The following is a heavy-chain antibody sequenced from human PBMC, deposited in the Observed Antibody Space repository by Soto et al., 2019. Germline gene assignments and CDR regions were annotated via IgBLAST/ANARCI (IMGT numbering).Heavy chain of an antibody. V-gene: IGHV3-23*01. Sequence: GGSLRLSCAASGFTFSSYAMSWVRQAPGKGLEWVSGFSGSGDSTFYAESVKGRFTISRDNSKNTLYLQMNSLRAEDTAVYYCAKDLRPLWNWGQGTLVTVS. CDR2: FSGSGDST. CDR3: AKDLRPLWN. J-gene: IGHJ4*02. CDR1: GFTFSSYA. D-gene: IGHD3-10*01.